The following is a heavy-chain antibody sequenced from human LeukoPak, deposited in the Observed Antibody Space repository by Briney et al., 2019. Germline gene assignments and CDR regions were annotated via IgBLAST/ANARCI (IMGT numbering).Heavy chain of an antibody. CDR1: GGSIISYY. CDR2: IYYSGST. D-gene: IGHD3-22*01. J-gene: IGHJ4*02. Sequence: SETLSLTCIVPGGSIISYYWSSIRLPPGKGLEWVGYIYYSGSTNYNPSLMRRVTISVQKTKNKSSLNLKSTTAAPTAVHYFARGVTDYYDSSGYYPDYWGQGTLVTVSS. CDR3: ARGVTDYYDSSGYYPDY. V-gene: IGHV4-59*01.